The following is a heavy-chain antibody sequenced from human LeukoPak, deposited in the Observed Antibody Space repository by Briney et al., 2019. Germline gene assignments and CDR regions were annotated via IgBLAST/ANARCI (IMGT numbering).Heavy chain of an antibody. D-gene: IGHD4-17*01. CDR3: ARRNPATTSFDY. Sequence: SETLALTCNVSGVSISSYYWSWIRQPPGKGLEWIGYIYYSGSTSYNPSLKSRVTISVDSSKNQFSLTLTSVTAADTAVYYCARRNPATTSFDYWGQGILVTVSS. J-gene: IGHJ4*02. CDR1: GVSISSYY. CDR2: IYYSGST. V-gene: IGHV4-59*08.